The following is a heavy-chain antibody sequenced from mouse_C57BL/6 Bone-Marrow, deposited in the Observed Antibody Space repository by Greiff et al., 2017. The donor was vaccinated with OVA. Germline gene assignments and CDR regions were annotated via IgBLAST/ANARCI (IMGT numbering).Heavy chain of an antibody. CDR3: ARKRYDYGSRRSPYAMDY. CDR1: GYTFTDYY. V-gene: IGHV1-19*01. Sequence: VQLQQSGPVLVKPGASVKMSCKASGYTFTDYYMNWVKQSHGKSLEWIGVINPYNGGTSYNQKFKGKATLTVDKSSSTAYMELNSLTSEDSAVYYCARKRYDYGSRRSPYAMDYWGQGTSVTVSS. J-gene: IGHJ4*01. CDR2: INPYNGGT. D-gene: IGHD1-1*01.